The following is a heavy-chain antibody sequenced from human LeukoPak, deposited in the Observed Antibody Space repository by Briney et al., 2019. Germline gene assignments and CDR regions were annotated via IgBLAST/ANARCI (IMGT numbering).Heavy chain of an antibody. D-gene: IGHD3-22*01. CDR2: IRHDGSKE. V-gene: IGHV3-30*02. CDR3: ARERDRGMDY. Sequence: GGSLRLSCVASGFIFSTYDMHWVRQAPGKGLEWVACIRHDGSKEYYADSVKGRFTISRDNSKNTIYLQSNSLRVEDTAVYYCARERDRGMDYWGQGTLVTVSS. J-gene: IGHJ4*02. CDR1: GFIFSTYD.